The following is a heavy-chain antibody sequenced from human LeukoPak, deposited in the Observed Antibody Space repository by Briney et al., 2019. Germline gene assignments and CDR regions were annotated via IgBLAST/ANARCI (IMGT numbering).Heavy chain of an antibody. V-gene: IGHV4-34*01. CDR3: ARGGSIVVVPAANNWFDP. J-gene: IGHJ5*02. CDR2: INHSGST. Sequence: PADPLSLTCALSGASFSGYYWSWIRQPPGKGLEWIGEINHSGSTKSHPSLEGRVHMSGDTSKSQFSLQLSSVTAADAAVYYCARGGSIVVVPAANNWFDPWGQGTLVTVSS. CDR1: GASFSGYY. D-gene: IGHD2-2*01.